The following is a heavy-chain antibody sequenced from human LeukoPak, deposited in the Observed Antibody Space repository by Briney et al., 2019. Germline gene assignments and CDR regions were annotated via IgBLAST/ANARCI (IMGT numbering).Heavy chain of an antibody. D-gene: IGHD4-17*01. Sequence: ASVKVSCKASGGTFSSYAISWVRQAPGQGLEWMGSIIPILGIANYAQKFQGRVTITADNSTSTAYMELSSLRSEDTAVYYCARETTVTTSAFFDYWGQGTLVTVSS. V-gene: IGHV1-69*04. CDR1: GGTFSSYA. CDR3: ARETTVTTSAFFDY. CDR2: IIPILGIA. J-gene: IGHJ4*02.